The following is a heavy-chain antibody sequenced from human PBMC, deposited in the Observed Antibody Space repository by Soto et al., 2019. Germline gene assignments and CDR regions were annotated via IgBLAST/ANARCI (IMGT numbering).Heavy chain of an antibody. V-gene: IGHV4-38-2*01. D-gene: IGHD5-18*01. CDR3: ARANCGFSQGFGY. J-gene: IGHJ4*02. CDR2: IYHSGST. CDR1: GYSISSGYY. Sequence: SETLYLTCAVSGYSISSGYYWGWIRQPPGKGLEWIGSIYHSGSTYYNPSLKSRVTISVDTSKNQFSLRVSHVTAADTAVYYCARANCGFSQGFGYWGQGTLVTSPQ.